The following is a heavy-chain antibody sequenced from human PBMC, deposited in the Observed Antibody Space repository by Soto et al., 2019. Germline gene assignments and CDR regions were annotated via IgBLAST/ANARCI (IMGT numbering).Heavy chain of an antibody. CDR1: GGSISNNNYH. CDR3: ARLRGGCPADF. CDR2: IHYRGNT. D-gene: IGHD3-16*01. Sequence: SETLSLTCSVSGGSISNNNYHWGRIRQPPGKGLEWMGSIHYRGNTYYNPSLRSRITISVDTSRNQFSLALSSVTAADTAVYFCARLRGGCPADFWGQGTLVTVSS. J-gene: IGHJ4*02. V-gene: IGHV4-39*01.